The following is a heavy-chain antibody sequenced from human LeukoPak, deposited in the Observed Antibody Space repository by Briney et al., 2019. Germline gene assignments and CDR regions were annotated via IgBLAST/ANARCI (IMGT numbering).Heavy chain of an antibody. CDR2: INHSGIT. J-gene: IGHJ6*03. V-gene: IGHV4-34*01. CDR3: ARQRYLLVYMDV. D-gene: IGHD1-26*01. Sequence: SETLSLTCTVSGGSISNSYYWGWIRQPPGKGLEWIGEINHSGITNYNPSLKSRVTMSVDTSKNQFSLKLSSVTAADTAMYYCARQRYLLVYMDVWGKGTTVTVSS. CDR1: GGSISNSYY.